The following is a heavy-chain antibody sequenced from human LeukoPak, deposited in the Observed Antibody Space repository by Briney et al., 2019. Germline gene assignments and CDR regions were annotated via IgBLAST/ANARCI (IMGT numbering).Heavy chain of an antibody. CDR2: IYYSGNT. CDR3: GRAGPYRGSGSR. V-gene: IGHV4-31*03. CDR1: GDSIRSGTYY. D-gene: IGHD3-10*01. Sequence: SETLSLTCTVSGDSIRSGTYYWSWIRQHPGRGLEWIGYIYYSGNTYYSPSLKSRVNISLDTSKNQFSLNLSSVTAADTAVYYCGRAGPYRGSGSRWGQGTLVRVSP. J-gene: IGHJ4*02.